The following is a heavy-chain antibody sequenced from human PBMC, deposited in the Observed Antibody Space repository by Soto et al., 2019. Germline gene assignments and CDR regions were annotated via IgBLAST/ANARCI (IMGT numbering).Heavy chain of an antibody. Sequence: EVQLVESGGGLVQPGGSLRLSCAASGFTFSNYWMYWVRQAPGKGLEWVSRINSHGSVSSYADSVKGRLTISRDNVKNTLYLQMDSLRAEDTAVYYCARGDCVGGTCYSLAGSFYYYMDVWGKGTTVTVFS. D-gene: IGHD2-15*01. V-gene: IGHV3-74*02. CDR2: INSHGSVS. CDR1: GFTFSNYW. CDR3: ARGDCVGGTCYSLAGSFYYYMDV. J-gene: IGHJ6*03.